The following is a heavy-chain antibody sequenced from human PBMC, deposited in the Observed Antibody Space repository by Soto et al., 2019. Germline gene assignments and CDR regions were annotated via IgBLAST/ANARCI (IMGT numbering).Heavy chain of an antibody. J-gene: IGHJ4*02. Sequence: PVGSLRLSCAASGFTFSSYSMNWVRQAPGKGLEWVSYISSSSSTIYYADSVKGRVTISVDKSKNQFSLKLMSLSAADTAVYYCGRLEGLATISYYFDYWGQGALVTVSX. CDR2: ISSSSSTI. V-gene: IGHV3-48*01. D-gene: IGHD3-9*01. CDR3: GRLEGLATISYYFDY. CDR1: GFTFSSYS.